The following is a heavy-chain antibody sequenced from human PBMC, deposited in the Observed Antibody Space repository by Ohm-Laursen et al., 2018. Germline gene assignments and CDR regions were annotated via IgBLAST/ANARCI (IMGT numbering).Heavy chain of an antibody. Sequence: SLRLSCSASGFTFSTYAMSWVRQAPGKGLEWVSGISGSGGSTYYADSVKGRSTISRDNSKNTLYLQMNSLRGEDTAVYYCAKDRHSRVTKGFDIWGQGTMVTVSS. J-gene: IGHJ3*02. D-gene: IGHD2-8*01. V-gene: IGHV3-23*01. CDR1: GFTFSTYA. CDR3: AKDRHSRVTKGFDI. CDR2: ISGSGGST.